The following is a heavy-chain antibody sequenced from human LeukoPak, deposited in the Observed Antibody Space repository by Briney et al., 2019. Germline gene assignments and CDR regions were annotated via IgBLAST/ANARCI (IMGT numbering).Heavy chain of an antibody. D-gene: IGHD6-13*01. V-gene: IGHV1-18*01. CDR3: ARDSREGVEQLAFDY. CDR1: GYTFTSYG. CDR2: ISAYNGNT. J-gene: IGHJ4*02. Sequence: ASVKVSCKASGYTFTSYGISWVRQAPGQGLEWMGWISAYNGNTNYAQKLQGRVTMTTDTSTSTAYMELSRLRSDDTAVYYCARDSREGVEQLAFDYWGQGTLVTVSS.